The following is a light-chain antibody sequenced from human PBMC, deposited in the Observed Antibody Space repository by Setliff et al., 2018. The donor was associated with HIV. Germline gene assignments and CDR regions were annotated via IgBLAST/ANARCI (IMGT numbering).Light chain of an antibody. J-gene: IGLJ3*02. CDR3: GTWDSSLSAVV. V-gene: IGLV1-51*01. Sequence: QSALTQPPSVSETPGQKVTISRSGSSSNIGNNYVSWYQQFPGTAPKLLIYDNNKRPSGIPDRFSGSKSGTSATLGITGLQTGDEADYYCGTWDSSLSAVVFGGGTKVTV. CDR2: DNN. CDR1: SSNIGNNY.